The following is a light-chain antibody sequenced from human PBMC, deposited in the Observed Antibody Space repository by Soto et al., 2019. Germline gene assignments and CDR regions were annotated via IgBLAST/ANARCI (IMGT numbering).Light chain of an antibody. CDR1: QSISNH. Sequence: DIQMTQSPSSLSASVEDRVIITCRASQSISNHLNWYQQKPGKAPKLLIYAASNLETGVPSRFSGSGSGTEFTLSISSLQPEDIARYYCQQYDNLPTWTFGQGTKVDIK. J-gene: IGKJ1*01. CDR2: AAS. V-gene: IGKV1-33*01. CDR3: QQYDNLPTWT.